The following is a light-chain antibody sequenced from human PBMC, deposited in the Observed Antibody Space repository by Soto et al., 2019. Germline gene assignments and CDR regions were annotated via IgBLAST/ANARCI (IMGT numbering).Light chain of an antibody. CDR3: GLESTRGTVL. J-gene: IGLJ2*01. CDR1: TSDVGGYNS. V-gene: IGLV2-14*01. Sequence: QSALTQPASLSGSHGQSITISCTGTTSDVGGYNSVSWFQHLPDKAPKLIISEVTLRPSGVSNRFSGSKSANTGYLNISGLQGGGEGDLYCGLESTRGTVLFRGGTKLTVL. CDR2: EVT.